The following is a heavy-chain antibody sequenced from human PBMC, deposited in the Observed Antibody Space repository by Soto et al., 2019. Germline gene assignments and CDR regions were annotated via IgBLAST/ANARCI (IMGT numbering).Heavy chain of an antibody. J-gene: IGHJ5*02. CDR1: GFTFSSYS. CDR3: ARDLPPSVVSSFGWFDP. D-gene: IGHD2-2*01. V-gene: IGHV3-21*01. Sequence: GGSLRLSCAASGFTFSSYSMNWVRQAPGKGLEWVSSISSSSSYIYYADSVKGRFTISRDNAKNSLYLQMNSLRAEDTAVYYCARDLPPSVVSSFGWFDPWGQGTLVTVSS. CDR2: ISSSSSYI.